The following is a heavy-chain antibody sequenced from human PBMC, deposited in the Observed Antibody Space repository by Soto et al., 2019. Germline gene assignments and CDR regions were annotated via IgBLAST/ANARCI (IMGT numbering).Heavy chain of an antibody. CDR3: ARATVYSYAYSPRIGEYDH. V-gene: IGHV4-34*01. CDR2: INHSGST. Sequence: PSETLSLTCAVYGGSFSGYYWSWIRQPPGKGLEWIGEINHSGSTNYNPSLKSRVTISVDTSKKQFSQKLSSLTAADPAGYYCARATVYSYAYSPRIGEYDHSGQGTLVT. J-gene: IGHJ4*02. D-gene: IGHD5-18*01. CDR1: GGSFSGYY.